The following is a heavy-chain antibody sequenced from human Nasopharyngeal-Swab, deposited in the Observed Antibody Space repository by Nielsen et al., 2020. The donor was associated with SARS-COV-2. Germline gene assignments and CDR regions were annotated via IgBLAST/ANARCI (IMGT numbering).Heavy chain of an antibody. CDR3: AGARRGAVAEYYFDY. V-gene: IGHV3-23*01. D-gene: IGHD6-19*01. Sequence: WIRQPPGKGLEWVSGISGSGGTTYYADSVKGRFTISRDNSKNTLYLQMNSLRAEDTAVYYCAGARRGAVAEYYFDYWGQGTLVTVSS. J-gene: IGHJ4*02. CDR2: ISGSGGTT.